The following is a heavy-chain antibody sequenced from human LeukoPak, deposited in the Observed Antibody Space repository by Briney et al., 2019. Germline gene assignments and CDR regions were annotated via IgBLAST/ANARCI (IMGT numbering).Heavy chain of an antibody. CDR1: GGSISSYY. J-gene: IGHJ5*02. D-gene: IGHD3-9*01. Sequence: PSETLSLTCTVSGGSISSYYWSWIRQPPGKGLEWIGEINHSGSTNYNPSLKSRVTISVDTSKNQFSLKLSSVAAADTAVYYCARGPSSRVFDWLPTPSNWFDPWGQGTLVTVSS. V-gene: IGHV4-34*01. CDR2: INHSGST. CDR3: ARGPSSRVFDWLPTPSNWFDP.